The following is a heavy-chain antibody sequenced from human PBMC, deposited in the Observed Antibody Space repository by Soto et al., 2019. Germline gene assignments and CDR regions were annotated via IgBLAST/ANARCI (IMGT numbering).Heavy chain of an antibody. V-gene: IGHV1-69*01. CDR2: IIPIFGTA. Sequence: QVQLVQSGAEVKKPGSSVKVSCKPSGGTFSSYAISWLRQAPGQGLQWMGGIIPIFGTANYAQKFQGRVTITAYEFTNTAYMELSRLRYEDTAVYYCARVRGYYDRSGYMIPDAFDIWGRGTMVTVAS. CDR3: ARVRGYYDRSGYMIPDAFDI. J-gene: IGHJ3*02. CDR1: GGTFSSYA. D-gene: IGHD3-22*01.